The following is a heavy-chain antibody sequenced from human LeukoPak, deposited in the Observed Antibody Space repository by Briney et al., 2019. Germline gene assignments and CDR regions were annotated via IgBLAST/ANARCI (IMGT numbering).Heavy chain of an antibody. V-gene: IGHV3-30-3*01. J-gene: IGHJ4*02. CDR1: GFTFSSYA. CDR2: ISYDGSNK. D-gene: IGHD5-18*01. CDR3: AREGSQRGYSYGDFHY. Sequence: GRSLRLSCAASGFTFSSYAMHWVRQAPGKGLEWVAVISYDGSNKYYADSVQGRFTISRDNSKNTLYLQMNSLRAEDTAVYYCAREGSQRGYSYGDFHYWRQGTLVTLSS.